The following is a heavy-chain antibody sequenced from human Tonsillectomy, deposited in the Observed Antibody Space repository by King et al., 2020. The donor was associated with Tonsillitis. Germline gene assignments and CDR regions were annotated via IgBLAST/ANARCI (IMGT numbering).Heavy chain of an antibody. V-gene: IGHV3-48*03. CDR3: ARNPIYSHYYMDV. CDR1: GFTFYTYD. J-gene: IGHJ6*03. CDR2: ISSGGRNI. Sequence: QLVQSGGGLAQPGGSLRLSCAASGFTFYTYDMNWVRQAPGKGLEWISYISSGGRNIYYADSVKGRFTVSRDNAENSLYLQMNSLRAEDTAVYYCARNPIYSHYYMDVWGKGTTVTVSS.